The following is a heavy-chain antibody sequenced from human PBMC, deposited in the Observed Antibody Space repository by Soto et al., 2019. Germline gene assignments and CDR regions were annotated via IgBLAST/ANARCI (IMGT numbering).Heavy chain of an antibody. V-gene: IGHV4-39*01. CDR1: GGSISSSSYY. J-gene: IGHJ3*02. D-gene: IGHD3-3*01. CDR3: ARLPIFGVVSDAFDI. Sequence: QLQLQESGPGLVKPSETLSLTCTVSGGSISSSSYYWGWIRQPPGKGLEWIGSIYYSGSTYYTPSLKSRVTISVDTSKNQFSLKLSSVTAADTAVYYCARLPIFGVVSDAFDIWGQGTMVTVSS. CDR2: IYYSGST.